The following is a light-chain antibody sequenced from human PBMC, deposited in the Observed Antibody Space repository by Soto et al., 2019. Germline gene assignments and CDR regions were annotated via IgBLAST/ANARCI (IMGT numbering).Light chain of an antibody. J-gene: IGLJ1*01. CDR2: DVN. CDR3: SSYAISIAYV. CDR1: SSDIGAYNY. Sequence: QSALTQPASVSGSPGQSITISCTGTSSDIGAYNYVSWYQQHPGKAPKLLIYDVNYRPSGVSNRLSGSKSGNTASLTISGLQAEDEADYYCSSYAISIAYVFGTGTKVTVL. V-gene: IGLV2-14*01.